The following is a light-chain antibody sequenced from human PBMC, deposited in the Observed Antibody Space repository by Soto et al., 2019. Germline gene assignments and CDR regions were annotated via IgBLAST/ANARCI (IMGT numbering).Light chain of an antibody. Sequence: EIVLTQSPGTLSSSPGEGATLSCRASQSVPKNYLGWYKQKTGQAPRLLIYDVSNRPTNVPDRFSGSASETDLTLTISGLEPEYFVVYYCQQYDTAPLTFGGKTKLEI. CDR1: QSVPKNY. CDR2: DVS. CDR3: QQYDTAPLT. J-gene: IGKJ4*01. V-gene: IGKV3-20*01.